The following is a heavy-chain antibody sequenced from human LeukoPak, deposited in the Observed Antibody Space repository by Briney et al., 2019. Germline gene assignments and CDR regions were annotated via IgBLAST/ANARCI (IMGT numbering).Heavy chain of an antibody. CDR2: IYRSGST. V-gene: IGHV4-4*02. Sequence: SGTLSLTCTVSGGSISSNNWWSWVRQPPGKGLEWIGEIYRSGSTNYNPSLKNRVTISVDKSKNQFSLELSSVTAADTAVYYCARPGPYGDYAFDYWGQGALVTVSS. CDR3: ARPGPYGDYAFDY. CDR1: GGSISSNNW. J-gene: IGHJ4*02. D-gene: IGHD4-17*01.